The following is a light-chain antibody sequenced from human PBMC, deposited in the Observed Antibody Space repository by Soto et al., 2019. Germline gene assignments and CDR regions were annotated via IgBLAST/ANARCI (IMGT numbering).Light chain of an antibody. CDR1: QSVSSY. CDR3: QQYNTVGIT. J-gene: IGKJ3*01. Sequence: EIVLTQSPATLSLSPGERATLSCRASQSVSSYLAWYQQKPGQAPRLLIYDASTLETGVPSRFSGSGSQTEFTLTITSLQPDDFATYFCQQYNTVGITFGPGTTVDV. V-gene: IGKV3-11*01. CDR2: DAS.